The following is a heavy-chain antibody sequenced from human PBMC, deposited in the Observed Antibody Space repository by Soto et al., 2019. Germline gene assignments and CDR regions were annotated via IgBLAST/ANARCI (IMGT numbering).Heavy chain of an antibody. CDR3: ARDDWNYVPAGQGFDY. D-gene: IGHD1-7*01. Sequence: QVQLVQSGAEVKKPGASVKVSCKASGYTFTSYGISWVRQAPGQGLEWMGWISAYNGNTNYAQKLQGRVTMTTDTSTSTAYMERRSLRSDDTAVYYCARDDWNYVPAGQGFDYWGQGTLVTVSS. CDR2: ISAYNGNT. J-gene: IGHJ4*02. CDR1: GYTFTSYG. V-gene: IGHV1-18*01.